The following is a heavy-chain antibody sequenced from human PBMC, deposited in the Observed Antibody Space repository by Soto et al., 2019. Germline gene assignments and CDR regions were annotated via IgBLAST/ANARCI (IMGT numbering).Heavy chain of an antibody. V-gene: IGHV1-69*12. CDR3: ARVEAVAGLYNYHGLDV. D-gene: IGHD6-19*01. CDR1: GGTFSNYA. J-gene: IGHJ6*02. CDR2: IVPIFGTT. Sequence: QVQLVQSGAEVKKPGSSVKVSCKVSGGTFSNYAIDWVRLAPGHGLEWMGGIVPIFGTTYYTQKFQGRATIFADDSTATGYLEMGSLRSEDTAIYYCARVEAVAGLYNYHGLDVWGQGTAVTVSS.